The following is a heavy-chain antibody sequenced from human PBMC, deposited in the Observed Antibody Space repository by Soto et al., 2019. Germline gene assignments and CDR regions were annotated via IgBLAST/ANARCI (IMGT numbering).Heavy chain of an antibody. Sequence: SPTLSLPCAISGDSVSSNSAAWNWIRQSPSRGLEWLGRTYYRSKWYNDYAVSVKSRITINPDTSKNQFSLQLNSVTPEDTAVYYCARDVEMATITGYYYYYGMDVWGQGTTVTVSS. V-gene: IGHV6-1*01. CDR2: TYYRSKWYN. D-gene: IGHD5-12*01. CDR3: ARDVEMATITGYYYYYGMDV. J-gene: IGHJ6*02. CDR1: GDSVSSNSAA.